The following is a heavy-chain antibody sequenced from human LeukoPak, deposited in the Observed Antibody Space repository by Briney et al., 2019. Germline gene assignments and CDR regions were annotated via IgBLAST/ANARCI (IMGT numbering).Heavy chain of an antibody. D-gene: IGHD5-18*01. J-gene: IGHJ4*02. CDR2: IRYDGSNK. CDR1: GFTFSSYG. CDR3: AKVPVRGSSYVYFDY. V-gene: IGHV3-30*02. Sequence: GGSLRLACAASGFTFSSYGMHWVRQAPGKGLEWVAFIRYDGSNKYYADSVKGRFTISRDNSKNTLYLQMNSLRAEDTAVYYCAKVPVRGSSYVYFDYWGQGTLVTVSS.